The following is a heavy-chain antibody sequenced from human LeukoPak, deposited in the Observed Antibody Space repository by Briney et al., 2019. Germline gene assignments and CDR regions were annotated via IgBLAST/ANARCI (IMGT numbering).Heavy chain of an antibody. D-gene: IGHD3-16*02. CDR3: ARDREITFGGVIAYYYYYMDV. J-gene: IGHJ6*03. Sequence: GASVKVSCKASGYTFTGYYMHWVRQAPGQGLEWMGRINPNGGGTNYAQKFQGRVTMTRDTSISTAYMELSRLRSDDTAVYYCARDREITFGGVIAYYYYYMDVWGKGTTVTVSS. CDR1: GYTFTGYY. V-gene: IGHV1-2*06. CDR2: INPNGGGT.